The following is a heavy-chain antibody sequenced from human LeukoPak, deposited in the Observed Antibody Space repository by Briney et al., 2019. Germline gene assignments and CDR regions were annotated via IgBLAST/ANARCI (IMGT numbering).Heavy chain of an antibody. Sequence: GESLKISCKGSGYTFTSYWINWVRQMPRKGLEWMGIIYPGESETRYSPSFQGQVIISADKSITTVYLQWSSLKASDTAMYYCARPNSSGWYYFRHWGQGTLVTVSS. CDR2: IYPGESET. CDR1: GYTFTSYW. V-gene: IGHV5-51*01. D-gene: IGHD6-19*01. CDR3: ARPNSSGWYYFRH. J-gene: IGHJ1*01.